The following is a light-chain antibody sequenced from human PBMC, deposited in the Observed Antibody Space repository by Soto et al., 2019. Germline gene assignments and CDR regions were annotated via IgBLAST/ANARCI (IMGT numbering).Light chain of an antibody. CDR2: NNT. CDR3: QSFDSSLTGPI. V-gene: IGLV1-40*01. J-gene: IGLJ2*01. Sequence: QSVLTQPPSVSGAPGQRVTISCTGSNSNIGADYEVYWYQQFPGTAPKLLISNNTNRPSGVPDRFSGSRSGTSASLAITGVLSEDEADYYCQSFDSSLTGPIFGVGTKLTVL. CDR1: NSNIGADYE.